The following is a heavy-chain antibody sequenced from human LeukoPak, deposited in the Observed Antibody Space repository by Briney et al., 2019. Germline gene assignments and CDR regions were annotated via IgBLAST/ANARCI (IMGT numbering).Heavy chain of an antibody. D-gene: IGHD5-24*01. CDR1: GYTFTQYY. Sequence: ASLTLSSTTSGYTFTQYYMHWMRQAPGQGPERMGWLNPNSGDTNYAQKFQGRVSMTRDTSISTAYMDLSDLRSDDTAVYYCARGRNIEMTTMSGGSDYWGQGTLVAVSS. CDR2: LNPNSGDT. CDR3: ARGRNIEMTTMSGGSDY. J-gene: IGHJ4*02. V-gene: IGHV1-2*02.